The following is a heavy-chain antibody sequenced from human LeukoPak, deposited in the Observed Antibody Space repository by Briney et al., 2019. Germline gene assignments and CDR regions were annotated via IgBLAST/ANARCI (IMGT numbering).Heavy chain of an antibody. Sequence: SENLSLTCTVSGGSISSGGYYWSWIRQHPGKGLEWIGYIYYSGSTYYNPSLKSRVTISVDTSKNQFSLKLSSVTAADTAVYYCARTVDCSSTSCYELGYYYYYGMDVWGQGTTVTVSS. J-gene: IGHJ6*02. CDR3: ARTVDCSSTSCYELGYYYYYGMDV. CDR1: GGSISSGGYY. D-gene: IGHD2-2*01. CDR2: IYYSGST. V-gene: IGHV4-31*03.